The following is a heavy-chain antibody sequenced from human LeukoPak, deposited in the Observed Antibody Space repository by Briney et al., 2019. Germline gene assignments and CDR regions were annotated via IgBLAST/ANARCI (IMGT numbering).Heavy chain of an antibody. J-gene: IGHJ4*02. CDR3: ARGPRAWYYFDY. D-gene: IGHD1-14*01. Sequence: PSQTLSLTCTVSGGSISSGDYYWSWIRQPPGKGLEWIGYIYYSGSTYYNPSLKSRVTISVDTSKNQFSLKLSSVTAADTAVYYCARGPRAWYYFDYWGQGTLVTVSS. CDR1: GGSISSGDYY. CDR2: IYYSGST. V-gene: IGHV4-30-4*01.